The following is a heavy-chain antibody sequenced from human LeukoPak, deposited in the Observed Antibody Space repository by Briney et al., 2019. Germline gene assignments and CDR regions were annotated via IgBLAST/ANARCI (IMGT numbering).Heavy chain of an antibody. Sequence: GGSLRLSCAASGFSFSAYWMTWVRQAPGTGLEWVANINPAGSETYYVDPVKGRFSIPRDNAKNLVYLQTNSLRAEDTAVYHCARFGYVAAVDVWGQGTPVTVSS. V-gene: IGHV3-7*01. CDR2: INPAGSET. CDR1: GFSFSAYW. J-gene: IGHJ4*02. D-gene: IGHD2-15*01. CDR3: ARFGYVAAVDV.